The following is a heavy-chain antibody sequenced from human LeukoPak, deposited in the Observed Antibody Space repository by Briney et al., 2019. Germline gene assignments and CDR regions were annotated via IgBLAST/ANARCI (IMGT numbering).Heavy chain of an antibody. CDR1: GFIFSSYS. Sequence: GGSLRLSCAASGFIFSSYSMNWVRQAPGKGLEWVSYINSDSSTIFYADSVKGRFTISRDNAKNSVYLQMNSLRDEDTAVYYCARDERYAFDSWGQGTLVTVSS. CDR3: ARDERYAFDS. D-gene: IGHD5-24*01. CDR2: INSDSSTI. J-gene: IGHJ4*02. V-gene: IGHV3-48*02.